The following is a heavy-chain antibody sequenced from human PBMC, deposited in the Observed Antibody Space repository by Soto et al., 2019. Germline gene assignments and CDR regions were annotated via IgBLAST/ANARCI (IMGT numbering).Heavy chain of an antibody. CDR1: GFSLSTSGVG. D-gene: IGHD6-6*01. V-gene: IGHV2-5*02. Sequence: SGPTLVNPIQTLTLTCTFSGFSLSTSGVGVGWIRQPPGKALEWLALIYWDDDKRYSPSLKSRLTITKDISKDQVVLTMTNMDPVDTGTYYCAHSRYSSSSLSLWGQGTLVTVSS. CDR3: AHSRYSSSSLSL. CDR2: IYWDDDK. J-gene: IGHJ4*02.